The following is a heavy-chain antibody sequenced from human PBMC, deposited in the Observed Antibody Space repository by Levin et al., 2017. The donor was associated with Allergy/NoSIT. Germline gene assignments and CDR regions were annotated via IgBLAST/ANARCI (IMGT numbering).Heavy chain of an antibody. CDR3: ASPTMLKDY. CDR1: GFTLSNYA. J-gene: IGHJ4*02. V-gene: IGHV3-23*01. D-gene: IGHD2-8*01. CDR2: ISGSGSRT. Sequence: PGGSLRLSCAASGFTLSNYAMSWVRQAPGKGLEWVSAISGSGSRTYYADSVEGRFTISRDNSENTLYLQMNSLRAEDTALYYCASPTMLKDYWGQGTLVTVSS.